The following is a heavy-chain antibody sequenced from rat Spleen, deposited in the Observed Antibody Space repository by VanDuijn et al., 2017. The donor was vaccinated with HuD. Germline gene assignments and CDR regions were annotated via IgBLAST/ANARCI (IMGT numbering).Heavy chain of an antibody. Sequence: EVQLVESGGGLVQPGRSLKLSCAASGFNFNDHWMGWVRQAPGKGLEWIGEINKDSSAINYDPSLKDKFTISRDNAQNTLCLQMTKLGSEDTATYYCTTDRPGALMEAWGQGASVAVSS. CDR2: INKDSSAI. J-gene: IGHJ4*01. D-gene: IGHD5-1*01. CDR1: GFNFNDHW. V-gene: IGHV4-2*01. CDR3: TTDRPGALMEA.